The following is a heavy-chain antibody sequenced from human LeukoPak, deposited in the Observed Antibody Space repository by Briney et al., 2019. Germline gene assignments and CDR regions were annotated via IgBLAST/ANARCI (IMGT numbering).Heavy chain of an antibody. V-gene: IGHV3-23*01. CDR2: ISGSGGST. CDR3: AKANDFWSGYYMVY. D-gene: IGHD3-3*01. Sequence: QPGGSLRLSCAASGFTFSSYAMSWVRQAPGKGLGWVSAISGSGGSTYYADSVKGRFTISRDNSKNTLYLQMNSLRAEDTAVYYCAKANDFWSGYYMVYWGQGTLVTVSS. CDR1: GFTFSSYA. J-gene: IGHJ4*02.